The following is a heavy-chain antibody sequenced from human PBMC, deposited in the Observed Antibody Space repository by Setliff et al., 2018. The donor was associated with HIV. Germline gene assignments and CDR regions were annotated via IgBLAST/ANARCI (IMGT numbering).Heavy chain of an antibody. J-gene: IGHJ5*02. V-gene: IGHV1-18*01. CDR1: GYSFTAYG. CDR3: ARGPPGKQLWLGVWFDP. D-gene: IGHD5-18*01. Sequence: ASVKVSCKASGYSFTAYGISWVRQAPGQGFEWMGWINIDSGHTNFAQKFQDRVTVTTDTSTNTTYMELRGLRSDDTATYYCARGPPGKQLWLGVWFDPWGQGTLVTVSS. CDR2: INIDSGHT.